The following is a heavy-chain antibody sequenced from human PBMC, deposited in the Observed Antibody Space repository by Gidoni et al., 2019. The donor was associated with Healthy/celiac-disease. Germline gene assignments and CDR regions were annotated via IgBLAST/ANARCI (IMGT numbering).Heavy chain of an antibody. CDR1: GVTFDDYA. CDR3: AKSNETGVDAFDI. CDR2: ISGNSGSI. V-gene: IGHV3-9*01. Sequence: EVQLVESGGGLVQPGRSLRLSCAASGVTFDDYAMHWVRQAPGKGLVWVSGISGNSGSIGYADSVKSRFTISRDNAKNSLYLQMNSLRAEDTALYYCAKSNETGVDAFDIWGQGTMVTVSS. J-gene: IGHJ3*02. D-gene: IGHD7-27*01.